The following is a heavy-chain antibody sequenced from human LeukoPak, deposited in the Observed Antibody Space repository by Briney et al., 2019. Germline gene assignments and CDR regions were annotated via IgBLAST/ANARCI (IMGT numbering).Heavy chain of an antibody. CDR3: AKENVAAALPDNWFDP. J-gene: IGHJ5*02. CDR2: IKRKIDGGTT. V-gene: IGHV3-15*01. D-gene: IGHD2-2*01. CDR1: GFTFTNAW. Sequence: GGSLRLSCAASGFTFTNAWMSWVRQAPGKGLEWVGRIKRKIDGGTTDYAAPVKGRFTISRDNSKKTLYLQMNRLRAEDTAVYYCAKENVAAALPDNWFDPWGQGTLVTVSS.